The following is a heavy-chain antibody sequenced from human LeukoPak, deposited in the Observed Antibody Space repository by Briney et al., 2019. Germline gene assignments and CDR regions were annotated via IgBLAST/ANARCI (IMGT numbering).Heavy chain of an antibody. CDR3: AKDMDV. Sequence: PGGSLRLSCTASGFTFSSYWMHWVRQAPGKGLVWVSRINGDGSITSYADSVKGRFTISRDNAKNTLYLQMNSLRAEDTAVYYCAKDMDVWGKGTTVTVSS. CDR1: GFTFSSYW. V-gene: IGHV3-74*01. J-gene: IGHJ6*03. CDR2: INGDGSIT.